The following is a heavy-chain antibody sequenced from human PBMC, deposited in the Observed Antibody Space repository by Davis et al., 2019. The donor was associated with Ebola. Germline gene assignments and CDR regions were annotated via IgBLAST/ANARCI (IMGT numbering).Heavy chain of an antibody. CDR2: MNPNSGNT. J-gene: IGHJ6*03. Sequence: AASVKVSCKASGYTFTSYDINWVRQATGQGLEWMGWMNPNSGNTGYAQKLQGRVTMTTDTSTSTAYMELRSLRSDDTAVYYCAREFRSRYCSSASCPRGPYYYYYMDVWGKGTTVTVSS. CDR3: AREFRSRYCSSASCPRGPYYYYYMDV. CDR1: GYTFTSYD. D-gene: IGHD2-2*01. V-gene: IGHV1-8*01.